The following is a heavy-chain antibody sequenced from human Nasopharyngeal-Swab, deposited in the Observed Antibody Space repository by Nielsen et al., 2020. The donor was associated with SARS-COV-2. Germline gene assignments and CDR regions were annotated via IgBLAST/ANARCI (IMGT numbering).Heavy chain of an antibody. CDR1: GFTFSSCG. J-gene: IGHJ4*02. CDR2: ISYDGSNK. V-gene: IGHV3-30*03. Sequence: GESLKISCAASGFTFSSCGMHWVRQAPGKGLEWVAVISYDGSNKYYADSVKGRFTISRDNSKNTLYLQMNSLRAEDTAVYYCARETVAGTRPDYWGQGTLVTVSS. CDR3: ARETVAGTRPDY. D-gene: IGHD6-19*01.